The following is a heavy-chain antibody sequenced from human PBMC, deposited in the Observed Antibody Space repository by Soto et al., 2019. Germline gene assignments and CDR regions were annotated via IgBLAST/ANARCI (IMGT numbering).Heavy chain of an antibody. D-gene: IGHD2-8*01. CDR1: GFRFEDYA. J-gene: IGHJ4*02. CDR3: AHPRSYINGNDY. Sequence: PGGSLRLSCAASGFRFEDYAMHWVRQAPGKGLQWVSGISWNDGRIDYADSVKGRFTISRDNAKKSLYLQMNSLRIEATPFYYSAHPRSYINGNDYWGQGTLATVSS. V-gene: IGHV3-9*01. CDR2: ISWNDGRI.